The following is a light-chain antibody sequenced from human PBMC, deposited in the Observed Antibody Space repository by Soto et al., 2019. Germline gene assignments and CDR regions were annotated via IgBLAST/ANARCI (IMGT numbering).Light chain of an antibody. J-gene: IGKJ5*01. CDR3: QQRADWPIT. CDR1: QSVSSY. CDR2: DAS. Sequence: EIVLTQSPGTLSLSPGERATLSCRASQSVSSYLAWYQQKPGQAPRLLIYDASTRAPGIPARFSGSGSGTEFTLTISSLQSEDFAVYYCQQRADWPITFGQGTRLEIK. V-gene: IGKV3-11*01.